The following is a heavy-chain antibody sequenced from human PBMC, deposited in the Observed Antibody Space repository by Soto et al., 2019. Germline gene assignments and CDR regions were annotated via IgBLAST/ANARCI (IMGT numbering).Heavy chain of an antibody. J-gene: IGHJ6*02. CDR1: VGSISSYY. V-gene: IGHV4-59*01. D-gene: IGHD3-10*01. CDR2: IYYSGST. Sequence: QVQLQESGPGLVKPSETLSLTCTVSVGSISSYYWSWIRQPPGKGLEWIGYIYYSGSTNYNPSLKSRVTISVDTSKNPFSLKLSSVTAADTAVYYCARGDPLLWFGEKVYYGMDVWGQGTTVTVSS. CDR3: ARGDPLLWFGEKVYYGMDV.